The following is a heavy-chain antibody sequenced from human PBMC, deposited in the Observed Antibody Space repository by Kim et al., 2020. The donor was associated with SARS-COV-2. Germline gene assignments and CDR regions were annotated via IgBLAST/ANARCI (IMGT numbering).Heavy chain of an antibody. CDR3: VKEGSPLLAYASDI. CDR1: GFSFSSYA. Sequence: GGSLRLSCAASGFSFSSYAMSWVRQAPGKGLEWVSVISRSGGDTYYADSVEGRFTISRDNSKNTLYLQMNSLRADDTAVFYCVKEGSPLLAYASDIWGQG. J-gene: IGHJ3*02. V-gene: IGHV3-23*01. CDR2: ISRSGGDT. D-gene: IGHD3-3*02.